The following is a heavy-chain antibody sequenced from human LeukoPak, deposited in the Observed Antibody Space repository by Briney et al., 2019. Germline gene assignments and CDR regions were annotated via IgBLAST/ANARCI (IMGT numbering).Heavy chain of an antibody. V-gene: IGHV4-59*12. D-gene: IGHD1-1*01. CDR2: VYYSGSS. J-gene: IGHJ4*02. CDR1: GGSMSDYY. Sequence: SETLSLTCNVSGGSMSDYYWTWIRQPPGKGLEWIGSVYYSGSSYYNPSLKSRVTISVDMSKNQFSLRLNSVTAADTAVYYCARDEGYTTGFDRDYWGQGTLVTVSS. CDR3: ARDEGYTTGFDRDY.